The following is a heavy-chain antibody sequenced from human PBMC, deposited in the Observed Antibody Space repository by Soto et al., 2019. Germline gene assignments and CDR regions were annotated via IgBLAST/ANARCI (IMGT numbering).Heavy chain of an antibody. CDR2: IWYDGSNK. CDR3: ARGLITSTHRGIDY. J-gene: IGHJ4*02. Sequence: PGGSLRLSCAASGFTFSSYWMHWARQAPGKTLEWVAVIWYDGSNKYYTESVKGRFTISRDNSTNTLYLQMNSLSAEDTAVYYCARGLITSTHRGIDYWGQGTLVTVSS. CDR1: GFTFSSYW. D-gene: IGHD3-16*01. V-gene: IGHV3-33*08.